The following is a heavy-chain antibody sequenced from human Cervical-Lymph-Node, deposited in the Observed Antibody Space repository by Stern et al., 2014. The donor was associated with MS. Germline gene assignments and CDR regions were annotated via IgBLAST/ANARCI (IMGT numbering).Heavy chain of an antibody. CDR1: GFTFSSYG. Sequence: VQLVESGGGVVQPGRSLRLTCTVSGFTFSSYGMHWVRQAPGKGLEWVTVISYDGTNKYYADSVKGRFTISRDNSKNTVYLQMISLRPEDTAMYYCAKTHAGSGLGVLPESWGQGTLVTVSS. D-gene: IGHD6-25*01. V-gene: IGHV3-30*18. CDR2: ISYDGTNK. CDR3: AKTHAGSGLGVLPES. J-gene: IGHJ5*02.